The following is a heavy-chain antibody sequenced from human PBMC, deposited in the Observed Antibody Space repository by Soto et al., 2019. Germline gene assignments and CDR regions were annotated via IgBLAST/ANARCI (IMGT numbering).Heavy chain of an antibody. CDR3: ARASLVTGFA. CDR1: GGSLSSSYYF. Sequence: SETLSLTCSVSGGSLSSSYYFWGWIRQPPGKGLEWIAYIYHSGNSYSSPSLRSRVTISIDTSKNQFSLNLTSVTAADTAVYYCARASLVTGFAWGQGTTVTV. V-gene: IGHV4-39*07. J-gene: IGHJ6*02. CDR2: IYHSGNS. D-gene: IGHD2-8*02.